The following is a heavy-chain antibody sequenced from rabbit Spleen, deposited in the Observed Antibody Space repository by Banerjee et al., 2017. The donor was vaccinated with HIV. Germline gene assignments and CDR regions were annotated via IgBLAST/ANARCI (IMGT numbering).Heavy chain of an antibody. J-gene: IGHJ4*01. Sequence: QSLEESGGDLVKPGASLTLTCTASGVSFSSSSYLCWVRQAPGKGLEWIACIDIGSSGFTYFATWAKGRFTISKTSSTTVTLQMTSLTAADTATYFCARFYAGYGDFGFAAMWGPGTLVTVS. V-gene: IGHV1S40*01. CDR1: GVSFSSSSY. D-gene: IGHD7-1*01. CDR3: ARFYAGYGDFGFAAM. CDR2: IDIGSSGFT.